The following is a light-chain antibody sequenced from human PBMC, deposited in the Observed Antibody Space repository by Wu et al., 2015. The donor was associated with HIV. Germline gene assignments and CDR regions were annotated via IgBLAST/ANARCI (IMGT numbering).Light chain of an antibody. CDR1: QSVSSN. CDR2: GAS. J-gene: IGKJ1*01. V-gene: IGKV3-15*01. CDR3: QQYNNWPRT. Sequence: DIVLTQSPATLSVSPGERATLSCRASQSVSSNLAWYQQKPGQAPRLLIYGASTRATGIPARFSGSGSGTEFTLTISSLQSEDFAVYYCQQYNNWPRTFGKGPRWKSN.